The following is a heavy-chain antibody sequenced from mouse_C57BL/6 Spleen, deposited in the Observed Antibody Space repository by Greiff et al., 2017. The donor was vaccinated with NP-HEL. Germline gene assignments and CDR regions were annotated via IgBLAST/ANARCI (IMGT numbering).Heavy chain of an antibody. D-gene: IGHD1-1*01. Sequence: QVQLQQPGAELVMPGASVKLSCKASGYTFTSYWMHWVKPRPGQGLEWIGEIDPSDSYTNYNQKFKGKSTLTVDKSSSTAYMQLSSLTSEDSAVYYCARSPFTTVVARGYFDVWGTGTTVTVSS. CDR2: IDPSDSYT. CDR3: ARSPFTTVVARGYFDV. V-gene: IGHV1-69*01. CDR1: GYTFTSYW. J-gene: IGHJ1*03.